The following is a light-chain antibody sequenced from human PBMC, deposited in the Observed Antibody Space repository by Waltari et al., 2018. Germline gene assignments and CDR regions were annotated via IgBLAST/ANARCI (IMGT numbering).Light chain of an antibody. J-gene: IGLJ2*01. Sequence: QSALTQPASVSGSPGQSITISCTGTSNDVGYNNYVCWYQQHPGKAPKLMMYDVSKRPSGIADRFSGSRSGNTASLTISGLQADDEADYYCSSYTSSSTLLFGGGTKVTVL. V-gene: IGLV2-14*03. CDR2: DVS. CDR1: SNDVGYNNY. CDR3: SSYTSSSTLL.